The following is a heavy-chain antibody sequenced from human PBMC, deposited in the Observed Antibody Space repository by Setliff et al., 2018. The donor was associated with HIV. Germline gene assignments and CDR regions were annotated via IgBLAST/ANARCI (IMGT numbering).Heavy chain of an antibody. CDR1: GGSISSSNW. CDR3: ARTLIAAAGTFDY. CDR2: IYHSGST. J-gene: IGHJ4*02. D-gene: IGHD6-13*01. V-gene: IGHV4-4*02. Sequence: PSETLSLTCAVSGGSISSSNWWSWVRQPPGKGLEWIGEIYHSGSTNYNPSLKSRVTISVDKSKNQFSLKLRSVTAADTAVYYCARTLIAAAGTFDYWGQGTLVTVSS.